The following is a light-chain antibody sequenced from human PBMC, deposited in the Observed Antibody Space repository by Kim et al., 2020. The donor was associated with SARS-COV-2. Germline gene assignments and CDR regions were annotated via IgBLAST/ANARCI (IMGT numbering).Light chain of an antibody. CDR3: AAWDDSLSGWV. J-gene: IGLJ3*02. Sequence: ELTQPPSASGTPGQRVTISCSGSSSNIGSNYVYWYQQLPGTAPKLIIYRNNQRPSGVPDRFSGSKSGTSASLAISGLRSEDEADYYCAAWDDSLSGWVFGGGTKLTVL. CDR2: RNN. V-gene: IGLV1-47*01. CDR1: SSNIGSNY.